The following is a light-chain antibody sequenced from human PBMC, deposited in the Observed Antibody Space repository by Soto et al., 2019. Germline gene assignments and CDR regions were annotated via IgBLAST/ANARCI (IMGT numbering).Light chain of an antibody. J-gene: IGKJ1*01. CDR2: RAS. V-gene: IGKV3-15*01. CDR1: QSLSGN. Sequence: EIVMTQSPATLAGSPGETVTLSCRASQSLSGNLAWYQQKPGQAPRLLIFRASTRATGVPARFSGRGSGTEVTRTISGLQSEDFAVYYCQQYSKWPPWTFGPGTKVEIK. CDR3: QQYSKWPPWT.